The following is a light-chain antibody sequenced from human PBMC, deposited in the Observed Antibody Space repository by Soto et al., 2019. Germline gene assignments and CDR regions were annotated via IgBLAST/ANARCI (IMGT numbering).Light chain of an antibody. CDR3: QQYNKWPPWT. J-gene: IGKJ1*01. V-gene: IGKV3-20*01. CDR1: QSVSSSY. CDR2: GAS. Sequence: EIVLTQSPGTLSLSPGERATLSCRASQSVSSSYLAWYQLKPGQAPRLLIYGASSRATGIPDRFSGSGSGTDFTLTISSLQSEDFAVYYCQQYNKWPPWTFGQGTKVEIK.